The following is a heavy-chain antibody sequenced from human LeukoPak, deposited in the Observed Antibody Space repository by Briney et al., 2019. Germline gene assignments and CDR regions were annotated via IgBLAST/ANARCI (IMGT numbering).Heavy chain of an antibody. Sequence: PSESLSLTCTVSGGSISSYYGSWIRQPPGKGLEWIGYIYYSRSTNYNPSLKSRVTISVDTSKNQFSLKLSSVTAADTAVYYCARDRDDYYYGMDVWGQGTTVTVSS. D-gene: IGHD5-24*01. CDR2: IYYSRST. V-gene: IGHV4-59*01. CDR3: ARDRDDYYYGMDV. CDR1: GGSISSYY. J-gene: IGHJ6*02.